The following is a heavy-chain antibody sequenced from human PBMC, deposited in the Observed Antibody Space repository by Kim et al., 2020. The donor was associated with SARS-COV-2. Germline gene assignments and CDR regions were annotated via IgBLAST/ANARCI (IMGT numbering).Heavy chain of an antibody. J-gene: IGHJ3*02. V-gene: IGHV5-10-1*01. Sequence: SPSFQGHVTISADKSISTAYLQWSSLKASDTDMYYCARLQWLVPNDAFDIWGQGTMVTVSS. D-gene: IGHD6-19*01. CDR3: ARLQWLVPNDAFDI.